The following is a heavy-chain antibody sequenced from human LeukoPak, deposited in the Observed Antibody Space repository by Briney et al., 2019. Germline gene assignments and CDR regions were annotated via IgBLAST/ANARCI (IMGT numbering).Heavy chain of an antibody. CDR3: ATVVTTTPDY. CDR1: GFTFSSYS. Sequence: GGSLRLSCAASGFTFSSYSMNWVRQAPGKGLEWVSAISGSGGSTYYADSVKGRFTISRDNSKNTLFLQMNSLRAEDAALYYCATVVTTTPDYWGQGTLVTVSS. CDR2: ISGSGGST. J-gene: IGHJ4*02. V-gene: IGHV3-23*01. D-gene: IGHD2-21*02.